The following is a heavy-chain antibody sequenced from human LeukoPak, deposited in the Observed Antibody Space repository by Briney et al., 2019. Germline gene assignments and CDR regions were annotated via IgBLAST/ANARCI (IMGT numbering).Heavy chain of an antibody. CDR2: IRYDGSNK. CDR3: AKDDYGGNSGYVYYYYYYMDV. Sequence: GGSLRLSCAASGFTFSSYGMHWVRQAPGKGLEWVAFIRYDGSNKYYADSVKGRFTISRDNSKNTLYLQMNSLRAEDTAVYYCAKDDYGGNSGYVYYYYYYMDVWGKGTTVTISS. D-gene: IGHD4-23*01. V-gene: IGHV3-30*02. J-gene: IGHJ6*03. CDR1: GFTFSSYG.